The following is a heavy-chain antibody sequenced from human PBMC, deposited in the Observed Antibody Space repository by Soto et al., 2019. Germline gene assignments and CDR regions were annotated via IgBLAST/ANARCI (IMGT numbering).Heavy chain of an antibody. D-gene: IGHD6-19*01. CDR3: AKGAVAGTPTSYYYYGMEV. CDR1: GGTFRTYA. V-gene: IGHV1-69*12. Sequence: QVQLLQSGAEVKKPGSSVRVSCEASGGTFRTYAISWVRQAPGQGLEWMGEIIPIFGTVNYAQKFQGRVKISADESTTTVYMDLRSLRSEDKAVYYCAKGAVAGTPTSYYYYGMEVWGQGTTVTVSS. CDR2: IIPIFGTV. J-gene: IGHJ6*02.